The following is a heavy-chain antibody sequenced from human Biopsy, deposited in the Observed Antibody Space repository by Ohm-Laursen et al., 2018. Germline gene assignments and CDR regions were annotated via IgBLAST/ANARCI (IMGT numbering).Heavy chain of an antibody. CDR3: AKDRGVARTYYYYPYGMDV. D-gene: IGHD3-10*01. V-gene: IGHV3-30*18. J-gene: IGHJ6*02. CDR2: ISEDGTNK. Sequence: SLRLSCTASGVTFSRYGMHWVRQAPGKGLEWVASISEDGTNKYYEDSVKDRFTVSRDNSKNTLYLQMNSLRAEDTAVFYCAKDRGVARTYYYYPYGMDVWGQGTTVTVSS. CDR1: GVTFSRYG.